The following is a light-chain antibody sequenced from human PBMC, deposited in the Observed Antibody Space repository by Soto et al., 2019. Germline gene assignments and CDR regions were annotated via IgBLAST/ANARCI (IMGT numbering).Light chain of an antibody. V-gene: IGLV2-23*02. J-gene: IGLJ3*02. CDR2: EVT. CDR3: CSYAGGRTFVV. CDR1: SSDIGSYNL. Sequence: QSALSQPAPVSGSPGQSVTISCTGTSSDIGSYNLVSWYHHRPGQAPKLVIYEVTRRPSVDSNRFSGSKSGNTASLTIAGLQPDDEGDYYCCSYAGGRTFVVFGGGTKLTVL.